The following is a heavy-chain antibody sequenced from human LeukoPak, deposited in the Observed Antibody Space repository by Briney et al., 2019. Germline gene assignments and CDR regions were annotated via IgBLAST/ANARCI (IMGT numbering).Heavy chain of an antibody. Sequence: GGSLRLSCASSGFTFSSYEMNWVRQAPGKGLEWVSYISSSGSTIYYADSVKGRFTISRDNAKNSLYLQMNSLRAEDTAVYYCAKEIQDGYINSFDYWGQGTLVTVSS. CDR3: AKEIQDGYINSFDY. CDR2: ISSSGSTI. V-gene: IGHV3-48*03. CDR1: GFTFSSYE. J-gene: IGHJ4*02. D-gene: IGHD5-24*01.